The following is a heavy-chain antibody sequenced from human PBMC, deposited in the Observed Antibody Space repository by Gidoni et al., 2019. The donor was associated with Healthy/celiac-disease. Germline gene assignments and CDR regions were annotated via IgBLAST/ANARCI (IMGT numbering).Heavy chain of an antibody. CDR1: GFTFSSYG. CDR3: ARGPSDEYSSSPNDY. Sequence: QVQLVESGGGVVQPGRSLRLPCAASGFTFSSYGMHWVRQAPGKGLEWVAVIWYDGSNKYYADSVKGRFTISRDNSKNTLYLQMNSLRAEDTAVYYCARGPSDEYSSSPNDYWGQGTLVTVSS. V-gene: IGHV3-33*01. CDR2: IWYDGSNK. D-gene: IGHD6-6*01. J-gene: IGHJ4*02.